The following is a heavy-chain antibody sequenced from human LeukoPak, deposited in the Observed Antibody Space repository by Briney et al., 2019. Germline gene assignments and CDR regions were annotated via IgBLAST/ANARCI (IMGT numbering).Heavy chain of an antibody. CDR1: GFTVSSNY. CDR2: IYSGGST. V-gene: IGHV3-66*01. Sequence: GGSLRLSCAASGFTVSSNYMSWVRQAPGKGLEWVSVIYSGGSTYYGDSVKGRFTISRVNSKNTLSLQMNSLRLDDTAVYYCAKGDREGAAGGTGFHSWGQGTLVTVSS. J-gene: IGHJ4*02. CDR3: AKGDREGAAGGTGFHS. D-gene: IGHD6-13*01.